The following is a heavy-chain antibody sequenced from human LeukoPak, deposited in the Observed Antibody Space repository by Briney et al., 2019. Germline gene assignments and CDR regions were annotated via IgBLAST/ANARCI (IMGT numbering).Heavy chain of an antibody. CDR1: GFTFSSYE. CDR3: AKEGYSSSWYTAYYYYYMDV. J-gene: IGHJ6*03. D-gene: IGHD6-13*01. CDR2: ISSSGSTI. Sequence: GGSLRLSCAASGFTFSSYEMNWVRQAPGKGLEWVSYISSSGSTIYYADSVKGRFTISRDNAKNSLYLQMNSLRAEDTALYYCAKEGYSSSWYTAYYYYYMDVWGKGTTVTVSS. V-gene: IGHV3-48*03.